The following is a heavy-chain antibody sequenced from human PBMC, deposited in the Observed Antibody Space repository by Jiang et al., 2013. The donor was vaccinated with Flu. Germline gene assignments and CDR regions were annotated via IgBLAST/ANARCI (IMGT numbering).Heavy chain of an antibody. CDR2: FKSRIDGGTT. V-gene: IGHV3-15*01. J-gene: IGHJ4*02. CDR1: GFTFSNAS. CDR3: TTLTRRGLDY. Sequence: VQLVESGGGLVKPGGSLRLSCAVSGFTFSNASMSWVRQAPGKGLAWVGRFKSRIDGGTTDYAAPVKGRFTISRDESKNLLFLQMNSLTAEDTAIYYCTTLTRRGLDYWGQGTLVTVSS. D-gene: IGHD2-2*01.